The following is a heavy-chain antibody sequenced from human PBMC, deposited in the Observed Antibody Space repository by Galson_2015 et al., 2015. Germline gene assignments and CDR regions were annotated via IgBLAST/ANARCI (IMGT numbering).Heavy chain of an antibody. J-gene: IGHJ5*02. CDR1: GGSFSNYY. V-gene: IGHV4-4*08. Sequence: ETLSLTCSVSGGSFSNYYWSWIRQPPGKGLEWLGHISNSGTSNSNPSLKSRATLSLDTSKNQFSLKLSSVTAADTAVYFCAGFYGSGSHTWFDPWGQGTLVTVSS. CDR2: ISNSGTS. D-gene: IGHD3-10*01. CDR3: AGFYGSGSHTWFDP.